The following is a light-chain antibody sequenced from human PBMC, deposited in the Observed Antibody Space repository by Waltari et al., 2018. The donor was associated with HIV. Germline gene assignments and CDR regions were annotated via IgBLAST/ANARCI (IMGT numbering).Light chain of an antibody. CDR3: HQYNNWPYT. Sequence: MMQSPELLPVYPGERVTLTCRASQCVNTNVAWYQQRPGQAPRLLIYGASTRAAGFPARFSGGGSGTEFTLTISSLQSEDFALYFCHQYNNWPYTFGQGTKLDIK. CDR1: QCVNTN. J-gene: IGKJ2*01. CDR2: GAS. V-gene: IGKV3-15*01.